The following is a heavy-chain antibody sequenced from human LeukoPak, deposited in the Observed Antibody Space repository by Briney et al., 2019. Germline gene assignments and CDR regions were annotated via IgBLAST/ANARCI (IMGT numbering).Heavy chain of an antibody. CDR2: IIAYHGHT. D-gene: IGHD3-22*01. J-gene: IGHJ4*02. CDR3: ARDWFYDSSGPTTHGIDY. Sequence: ASVKASYKASGHPFNRYGISWVRQAPGQGLDWMEWIIAYHGHTKYVQKFQGRLTMTTDTSTSTVYMEVRSLKSDDTAVYYCARDWFYDSSGPTTHGIDYWGQGTLVTVSS. V-gene: IGHV1-18*01. CDR1: GHPFNRYG.